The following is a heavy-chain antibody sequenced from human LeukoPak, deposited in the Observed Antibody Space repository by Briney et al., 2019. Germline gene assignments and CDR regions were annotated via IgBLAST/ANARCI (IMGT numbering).Heavy chain of an antibody. CDR2: INEDGSRK. Sequence: GGSLSLSCVGSGFTFSNYWINWVRQAPGKGLEWVGNINEDGSRKNYADSVKGRFTISRDNSKNSLYLQMDSLIAEDTALYYCAGGYYAGYWGQGTPVTVSS. V-gene: IGHV3-7*04. CDR1: GFTFSNYW. J-gene: IGHJ1*01. CDR3: AGGYYAGY. D-gene: IGHD2-2*01.